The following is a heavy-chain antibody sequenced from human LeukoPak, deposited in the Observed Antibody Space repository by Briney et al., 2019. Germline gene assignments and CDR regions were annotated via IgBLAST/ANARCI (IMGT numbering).Heavy chain of an antibody. CDR2: INPSGGST. J-gene: IGHJ3*02. V-gene: IGHV1-46*01. CDR3: AIPGYSSGWYDRNAFDI. D-gene: IGHD6-19*01. Sequence: ASVKVSCKASGYTFSSYYMHWVRQAPGQGLECMGVINPSGGSTTYAQKFQGRVTMTRDTSTSTVYMELSSLRSEDTAVYYCAIPGYSSGWYDRNAFDIWGQGTMVTVSS. CDR1: GYTFSSYY.